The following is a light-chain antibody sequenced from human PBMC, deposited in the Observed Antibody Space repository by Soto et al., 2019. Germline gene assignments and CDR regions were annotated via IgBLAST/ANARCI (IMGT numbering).Light chain of an antibody. CDR3: SSYTLSSPRV. J-gene: IGLJ1*01. Sequence: QSALTQPASVSGSPGQSITISCTGTSSNVGGYNYVSWYQLHPGKAPKLMIYDVRKRPSGVSNRFSGSKSGNTASLTISGLQAEDEADYYCSSYTLSSPRVFGTGTKVTVL. CDR1: SSNVGGYNY. CDR2: DVR. V-gene: IGLV2-14*01.